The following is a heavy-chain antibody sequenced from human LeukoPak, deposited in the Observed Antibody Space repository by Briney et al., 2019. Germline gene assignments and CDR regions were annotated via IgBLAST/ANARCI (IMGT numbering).Heavy chain of an antibody. V-gene: IGHV5-51*01. CDR2: IFLDDSNT. D-gene: IGHD3-3*01. J-gene: IGHJ4*02. Sequence: LGESLKISSQGSGXSFSHYCIGWVRQMPGKGLEWMAIIFLDDSNTIYSPSFQGQVTISADKSMNTAYLQWSSLKASDSALYYCARHVKPSESGFPRYQFDYWGQGTLVTVSS. CDR3: ARHVKPSESGFPRYQFDY. CDR1: GXSFSHYC.